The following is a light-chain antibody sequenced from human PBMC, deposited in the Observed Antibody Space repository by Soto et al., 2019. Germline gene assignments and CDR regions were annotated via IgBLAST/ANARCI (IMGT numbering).Light chain of an antibody. J-gene: IGLJ1*01. V-gene: IGLV2-14*03. CDR2: DVG. CDR3: SSYTTSTTYV. CDR1: SSDVGAYNY. Sequence: QSALTQPASVSGSPGQSIAISCTGTSSDVGAYNYVSWFQQHPGKAPKLIIYDVGSRPSGVSNRVSGSKSGNTASLTISGLQAEDEADYYCSSYTTSTTYVFGTGTKLTVL.